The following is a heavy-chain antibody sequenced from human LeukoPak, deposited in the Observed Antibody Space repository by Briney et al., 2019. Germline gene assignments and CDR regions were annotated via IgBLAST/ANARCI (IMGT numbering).Heavy chain of an antibody. CDR1: GYTFTSYW. J-gene: IGHJ4*02. Sequence: GESLKIPCKGSGYTFTSYWIGWVRQMPGKGLEWMGIIYPGDSDTRYSPSFQGQVTISADKSISTAYLQWSSLKASDTAMYYCASYYYDSSGYTDYWGQGTLVTVSS. CDR3: ASYYYDSSGYTDY. D-gene: IGHD3-22*01. V-gene: IGHV5-51*01. CDR2: IYPGDSDT.